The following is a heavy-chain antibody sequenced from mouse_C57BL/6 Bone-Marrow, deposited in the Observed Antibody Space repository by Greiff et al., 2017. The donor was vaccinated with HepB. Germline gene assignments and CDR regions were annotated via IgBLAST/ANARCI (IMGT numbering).Heavy chain of an antibody. J-gene: IGHJ3*01. V-gene: IGHV1-42*01. D-gene: IGHD3-1*01. CDR1: GYSFTGYY. CDR2: INPSTGGT. CDR3: ARSGEAY. Sequence: VQLQQSGPELVKPGASVKISCKASGYSFTGYYMNWVKQSPEKSLEWIGEINPSTGGTTYNQKFKAKATLTVDKSSSTAYMQLKSLTSEDSAVYYCARSGEAYWGQGTLVTVSA.